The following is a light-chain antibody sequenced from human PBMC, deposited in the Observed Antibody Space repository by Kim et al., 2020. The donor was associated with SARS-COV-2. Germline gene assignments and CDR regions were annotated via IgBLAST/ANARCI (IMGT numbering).Light chain of an antibody. Sequence: QSVTISCTGTSSDVGGYNFVSWYQQHPGKAPKLMIYEVTKRPSGVPDRFSGSKSGNTASLTVSGLQAEDEADYYCTSYADNNNVIFGGGTQLTVL. J-gene: IGLJ2*01. CDR3: TSYADNNNVI. V-gene: IGLV2-8*01. CDR2: EVT. CDR1: SSDVGGYNF.